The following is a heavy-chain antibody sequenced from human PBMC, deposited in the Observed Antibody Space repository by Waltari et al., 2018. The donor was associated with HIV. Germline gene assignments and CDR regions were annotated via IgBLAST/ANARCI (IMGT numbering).Heavy chain of an antibody. J-gene: IGHJ4*02. CDR1: GFTFRNYW. V-gene: IGHV3-7*01. CDR3: ARDPEGYTLGGGDFDY. CDR2: IKEDGSEK. Sequence: EVQLVESGGGLVQPGGSLRISCAVSGFTFRNYWMTWVRQAPGKGRGWVANIKEDGSEKYYVDSVKGRFTISRDNAKKSLYLQMNSLRVEDTAVYYCARDPEGYTLGGGDFDYWGQGTLVTVSS. D-gene: IGHD5-12*01.